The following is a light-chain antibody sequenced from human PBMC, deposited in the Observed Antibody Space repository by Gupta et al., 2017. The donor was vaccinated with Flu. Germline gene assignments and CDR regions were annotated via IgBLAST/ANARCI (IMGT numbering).Light chain of an antibody. CDR3: HQFYSAPLT. J-gene: IGKJ5*01. V-gene: IGKV4-1*01. CDR1: RSLLAASNNQDF. CDR2: WAS. Sequence: IVLTQSPDSLAVSLGERATINCKSSRSLLAASNNQDFLAWFQKKPGQPPRVLIYWASTRQSGVPDRFSGSGSGTDFTLTISSLQAEDMAVYYCHQFYSAPLTFGQGTRLEIK.